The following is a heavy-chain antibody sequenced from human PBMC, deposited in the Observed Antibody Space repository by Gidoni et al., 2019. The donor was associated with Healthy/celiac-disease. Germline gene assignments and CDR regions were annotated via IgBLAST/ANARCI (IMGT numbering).Heavy chain of an antibody. CDR3: AKDTSSALDY. V-gene: IGHV3-30*18. J-gene: IGHJ4*02. CDR1: GFTFSSYG. Sequence: QVQLVESGGGVVQPGRSLSLSCQASGFTFSSYGMHWVRQAPGKGLEWVAVISYDGSNKYYADSVKGRFTISRDNSKNTLYLQMNSLRAEDTAVYYCAKDTSSALDYWGQGTLVTVSS. D-gene: IGHD6-19*01. CDR2: ISYDGSNK.